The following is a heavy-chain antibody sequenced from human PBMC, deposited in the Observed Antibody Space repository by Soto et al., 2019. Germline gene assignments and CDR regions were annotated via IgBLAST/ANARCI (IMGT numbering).Heavy chain of an antibody. D-gene: IGHD5-12*01. Sequence: GESLKISCKGSGYSFTSYWISCVRQMPGKGLEWMGRIDPSDSYTNYSPSFQGHVTISADQSIRTAYLQWSSLKASDTAMYYCASGVTIYSGYDFFDYWGQGTLVTVSS. CDR2: IDPSDSYT. J-gene: IGHJ4*02. V-gene: IGHV5-10-1*01. CDR3: ASGVTIYSGYDFFDY. CDR1: GYSFTSYW.